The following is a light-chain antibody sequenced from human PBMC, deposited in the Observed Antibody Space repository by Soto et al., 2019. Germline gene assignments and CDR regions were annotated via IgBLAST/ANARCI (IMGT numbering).Light chain of an antibody. CDR3: QQRSNRPPIT. V-gene: IGKV3D-20*02. CDR2: DAS. J-gene: IGKJ5*01. CDR1: ESVSSSY. Sequence: EIVLTQSPGTLSLSPGERATLSFRTSESVSSSYLAGCQQRPGQAPRLLLYDASYRATGIPARFSGSGSGTDFTLTISSLEPEDFAVYYCQQRSNRPPITFGQGTRLEIK.